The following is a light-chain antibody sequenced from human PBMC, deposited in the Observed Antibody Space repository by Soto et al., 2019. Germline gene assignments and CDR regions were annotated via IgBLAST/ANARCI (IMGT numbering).Light chain of an antibody. CDR3: QQYDESCRT. J-gene: IGKJ1*01. CDR1: QSVNSNY. Sequence: EIVLTQSPGTLSLSPGERATLSCRASQSVNSNYLAWYQQKPGQSPRVLMYGTSNMATGIPDRFSGSGSGTDFTLTISRLEPEDFAGYYCQQYDESCRTCGQGTEVEIK. V-gene: IGKV3-20*01. CDR2: GTS.